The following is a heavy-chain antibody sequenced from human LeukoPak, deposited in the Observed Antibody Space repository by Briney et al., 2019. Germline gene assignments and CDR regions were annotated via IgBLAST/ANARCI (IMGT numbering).Heavy chain of an antibody. CDR1: GLTFSNYA. D-gene: IGHD1-26*01. J-gene: IGHJ4*02. Sequence: PGGSLRLSCAASGLTFSNYAMSWFRQAPGKGLEWVSGITSGCTPHYADSVKGRFTISRDNSKNTFHLQMNSLGAEDTAVYYCAKDYSDSRVGDVFFEYWGQGTLVTVSS. V-gene: IGHV3-23*01. CDR2: ITSGCTP. CDR3: AKDYSDSRVGDVFFEY.